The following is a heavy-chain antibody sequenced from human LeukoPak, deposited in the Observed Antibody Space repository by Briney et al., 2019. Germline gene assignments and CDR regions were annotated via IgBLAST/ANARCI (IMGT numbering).Heavy chain of an antibody. CDR2: INPNSGGT. V-gene: IGHV1-2*02. CDR1: GYTFTGYY. J-gene: IGHJ5*02. CDR3: ARGITMVRGVIMDWFDP. D-gene: IGHD3-10*01. Sequence: ASVKVSCKASGYTFTGYYMHWVRQAPGQELEWMGWINPNSGGTNYAQKFQGRVTMTRDTSISTAYMELSRLRSDDTAVYYCARGITMVRGVIMDWFDPWGQGTLATVSS.